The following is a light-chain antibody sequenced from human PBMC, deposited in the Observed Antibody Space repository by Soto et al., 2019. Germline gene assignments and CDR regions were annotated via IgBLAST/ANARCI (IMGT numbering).Light chain of an antibody. J-gene: IGLJ2*01. V-gene: IGLV2-8*01. CDR2: EIS. CDR1: SSDVGGYNY. CDR3: SSYAGSNNVV. Sequence: QSALTQPPSASGSPGQSVTISCTGTSSDVGGYNYVSWYQQHPGTAPKLMIYEISKRPSWVPDRFTGSKSGNTASLTVSGLQAEDEADYYCSSYAGSNNVVFGGGTKLTVL.